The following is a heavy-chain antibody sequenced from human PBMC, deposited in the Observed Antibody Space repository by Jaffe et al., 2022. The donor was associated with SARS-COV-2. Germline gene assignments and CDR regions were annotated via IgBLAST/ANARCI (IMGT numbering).Heavy chain of an antibody. V-gene: IGHV4-61*02. J-gene: IGHJ4*02. Sequence: QVQLQESGPGLVKPSQTLSLTCTVSGDSISSGSYYWSWLRLPAGKGLEWIGRISTAGSTNYSPSLKSRVTISLDTSKNQFSLQLSSVTAADTAVFYCARSGDESDFDSWGLGTLVTVSS. CDR1: GDSISSGSYY. CDR2: ISTAGST. CDR3: ARSGDESDFDS. D-gene: IGHD5-12*01.